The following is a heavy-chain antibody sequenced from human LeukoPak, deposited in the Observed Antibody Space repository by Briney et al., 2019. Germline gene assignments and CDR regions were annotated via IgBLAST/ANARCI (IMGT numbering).Heavy chain of an antibody. Sequence: QTGGSLRLSCAASGFTFSSYAMSWVRQAPGKGLEWVSAISGSGGSTYYADSVKGRFTISRDNSKNTLYLQMNSLRAEDTAVYYCATQRGYSYDPTYAFDIWGQGTMVTVSS. D-gene: IGHD5-18*01. J-gene: IGHJ3*02. V-gene: IGHV3-23*01. CDR3: ATQRGYSYDPTYAFDI. CDR2: ISGSGGST. CDR1: GFTFSSYA.